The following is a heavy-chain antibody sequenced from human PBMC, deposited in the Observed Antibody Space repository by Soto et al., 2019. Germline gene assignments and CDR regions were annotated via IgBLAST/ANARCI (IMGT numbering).Heavy chain of an antibody. CDR3: ARGSFGQQLVSDFDY. V-gene: IGHV3-7*03. D-gene: IGHD6-13*01. CDR1: GITFSSYW. CDR2: IKQDGSEK. J-gene: IGHJ4*02. Sequence: GGSLRLSCAASGITFSSYWMSWVRQAPGKGLEWVANIKQDGSEKYYVDSVKGRFTISRDNAKNSLYLQMNSLRAEDTAVYYCARGSFGQQLVSDFDYWGQGTLVTVSS.